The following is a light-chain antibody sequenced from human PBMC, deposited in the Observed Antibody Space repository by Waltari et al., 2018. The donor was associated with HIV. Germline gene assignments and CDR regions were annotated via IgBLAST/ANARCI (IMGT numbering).Light chain of an antibody. V-gene: IGLV1-47*01. CDR3: AVWDDSLGGAV. Sequence: QSVVTLPPSASGTPGQRVTIPCSGSGSNIGTYSVHWYQHFPGTAPKLLLYMNDQRPSGVPGRFSGSQSGTSASLAISGLQYDDEADYYCAVWDDSLGGAVFGGGTKLTVL. CDR1: GSNIGTYS. CDR2: MND. J-gene: IGLJ2*01.